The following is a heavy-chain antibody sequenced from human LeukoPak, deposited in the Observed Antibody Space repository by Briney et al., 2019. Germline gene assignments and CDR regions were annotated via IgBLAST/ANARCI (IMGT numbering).Heavy chain of an antibody. D-gene: IGHD6-13*01. CDR3: ARDPYSSSWTPWLWFDP. CDR1: GYTFTSYG. J-gene: IGHJ5*02. V-gene: IGHV1-18*01. Sequence: ASVKVSCKASGYTFTSYGISWVRQAPGQGLEWMGWISAYNGNTNYAQKLQGRVTMTTDTSTSTAYMELRSLRSDDTAVYYCARDPYSSSWTPWLWFDPWGQGTLVTVSS. CDR2: ISAYNGNT.